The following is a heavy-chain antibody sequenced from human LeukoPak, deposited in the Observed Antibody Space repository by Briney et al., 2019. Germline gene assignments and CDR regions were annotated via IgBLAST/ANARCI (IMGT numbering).Heavy chain of an antibody. CDR1: GGSISSYY. CDR3: ARNGQSGFSFDP. V-gene: IGHV4-34*01. J-gene: IGHJ5*02. Sequence: KPSETLSLTCTVSGGSISSYYWSWIRQPPGKGLEWIGEGDNTGGTKFNPSLKGRVTISADTSNNQFSLKLTSVTAADTAVYYCARNGQSGFSFDPWGQGTLVTVSS. D-gene: IGHD2-8*01. CDR2: GDNTGGT.